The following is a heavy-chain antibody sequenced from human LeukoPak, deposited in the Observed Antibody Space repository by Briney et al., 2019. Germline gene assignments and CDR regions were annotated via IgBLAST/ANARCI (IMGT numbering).Heavy chain of an antibody. Sequence: GGSLRLSCAASGFTFSSYAMSWVRQAPGKGLEWVSAISGSGGSTYYADSVKGRFTISRDNSKNTLYLQMNSLRAEDTAVYYCAKREGILEWLFTLFDYWGQGTLVTVSS. V-gene: IGHV3-23*01. CDR1: GFTFSSYA. CDR2: ISGSGGST. J-gene: IGHJ4*02. CDR3: AKREGILEWLFTLFDY. D-gene: IGHD3-3*01.